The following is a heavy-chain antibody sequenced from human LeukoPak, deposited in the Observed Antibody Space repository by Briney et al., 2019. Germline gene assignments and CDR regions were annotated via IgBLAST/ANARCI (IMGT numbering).Heavy chain of an antibody. V-gene: IGHV4-39*07. CDR2: IYYSGST. J-gene: IGHJ4*02. CDR1: GGSISSSSYY. Sequence: SETLSLTCTVSGGSISSSSYYWGWIRQPPGKGLEWIGSIYYSGSTYYNPSLKSRVTISVDTSKNQFSLKLSSVTAADTAVYYCARAPRHIAARQAGIYYWGQGTLVTVSS. CDR3: ARAPRHIAARQAGIYY. D-gene: IGHD6-6*01.